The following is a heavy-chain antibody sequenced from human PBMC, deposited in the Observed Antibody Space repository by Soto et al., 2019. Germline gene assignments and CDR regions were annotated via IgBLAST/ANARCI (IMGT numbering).Heavy chain of an antibody. CDR1: GVTFSSYA. D-gene: IGHD5-18*01. CDR2: ISGSGGST. Sequence: GGXLRLSCAASGVTFSSYAMSWVRQAPGKGLEWVSAISGSGGSTYYADSVKGRFTISRDNSKNTLYLQMNSLRAEDTAVYYCAKDWGTAMVTRRYYFDYWGQGTLVTVSS. J-gene: IGHJ4*02. CDR3: AKDWGTAMVTRRYYFDY. V-gene: IGHV3-23*01.